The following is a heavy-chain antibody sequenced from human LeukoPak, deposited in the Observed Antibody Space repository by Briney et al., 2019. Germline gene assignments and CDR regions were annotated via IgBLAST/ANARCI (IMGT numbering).Heavy chain of an antibody. CDR2: INAGNGNT. CDR3: ARELGYCSSTSCLFWFDP. V-gene: IGHV1-3*01. CDR1: GYTFTSYA. D-gene: IGHD2-2*01. J-gene: IGHJ5*02. Sequence: ASVKVSCKASGYTFTSYAMHWVRQAPGQRLEWMGWINAGNGNTKYSQKFQGRVTITRDTSASTAYMELSSLRSEDTAVYYCARELGYCSSTSCLFWFDPWGQGTLVTVSS.